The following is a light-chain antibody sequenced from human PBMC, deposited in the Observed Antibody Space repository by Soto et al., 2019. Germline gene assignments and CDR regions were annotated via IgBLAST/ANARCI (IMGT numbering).Light chain of an antibody. CDR3: QQRSNWPLT. J-gene: IGKJ5*01. V-gene: IGKV3-11*01. Sequence: EILLTQSQSTVSLSPGERSTLSSRASQSVSSYLAWYQQKPGQAPRLLIYDASNRATGIPARFSGSGSGTDFTLTISSLEPEDFAVYYCQQRSNWPLTFGQGTRLEIK. CDR1: QSVSSY. CDR2: DAS.